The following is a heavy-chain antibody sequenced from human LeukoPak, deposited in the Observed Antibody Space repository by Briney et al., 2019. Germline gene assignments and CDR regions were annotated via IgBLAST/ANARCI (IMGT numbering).Heavy chain of an antibody. V-gene: IGHV3-7*05. D-gene: IGHD2-2*01. J-gene: IGHJ4*02. CDR3: ARDWFRPAGVIFDS. CDR2: IKPDGSET. Sequence: GGSLRLSCAASGFMFGNCWMTWVRQAPRKGLEWLASIKPDGSETYYVASVKGRFTISRDNVENSLYLHMNSLRAEDTAVYFCARDWFRPAGVIFDSWGQGTLVTVSS. CDR1: GFMFGNCW.